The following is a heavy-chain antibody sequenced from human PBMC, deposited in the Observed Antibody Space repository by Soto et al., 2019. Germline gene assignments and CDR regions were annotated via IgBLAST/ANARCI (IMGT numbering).Heavy chain of an antibody. D-gene: IGHD3-10*01. J-gene: IGHJ4*02. V-gene: IGHV1-46*01. CDR3: ARDNYGSGSYSPGFAFDY. CDR1: GYTFTSYY. CDR2: INPSGGST. Sequence: QVQLVQSGAEVKKPGASVKVSCKASGYTFTSYYMHWVRQAPGQGLEWMGIINPSGGSTRYAQKLQGRVTMTRDTYTSTVYMELSSLRSEDTAVYYCARDNYGSGSYSPGFAFDYWGQGTLVNVSS.